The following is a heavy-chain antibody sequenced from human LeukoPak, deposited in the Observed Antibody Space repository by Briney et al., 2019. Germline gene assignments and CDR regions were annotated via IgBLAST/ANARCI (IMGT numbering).Heavy chain of an antibody. CDR3: ATGDGDSGWELRPFVY. Sequence: GGSLRLSCAASGFTFSSYGMHWVRQAPGKGLEWVAVISYDGSNKYYADSVKGRFTISRDNSKNTLYLQMNSLRAEDTAVYYCATGDGDSGWELRPFVYWRQGTLVTVSS. J-gene: IGHJ4*02. CDR2: ISYDGSNK. V-gene: IGHV3-30*03. D-gene: IGHD1-26*01. CDR1: GFTFSSYG.